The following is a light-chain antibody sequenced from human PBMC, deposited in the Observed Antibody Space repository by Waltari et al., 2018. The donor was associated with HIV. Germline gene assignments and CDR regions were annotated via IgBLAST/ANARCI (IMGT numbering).Light chain of an antibody. J-gene: IGKJ3*01. V-gene: IGKV1-39*01. CDR3: QQTFSNPLT. Sequence: DIQLTQSPSSLSASVGDRVTITCRASQSVSTKLNWDKQKPGQAPKVLIYDVFNLQSGVPSRFSGSGSETGFTLTITSLQPDDFASYFCQQTFSNPLTFGPGTKVDVK. CDR1: QSVSTK. CDR2: DVF.